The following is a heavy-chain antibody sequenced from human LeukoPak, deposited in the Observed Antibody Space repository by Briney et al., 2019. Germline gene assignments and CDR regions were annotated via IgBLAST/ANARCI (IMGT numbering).Heavy chain of an antibody. V-gene: IGHV3-48*04. Sequence: GSLRLSCAASGFTFSSYSMNWVRQAPGKGLEWVSYISSSSSTIYYADSVKGRFTISRDNAKNSLYQQMNSLRAEDTAVYYCARDDDRSSELLSDYWGQGTLVTISS. CDR1: GFTFSSYS. J-gene: IGHJ4*02. D-gene: IGHD1-26*01. CDR3: ARDDDRSSELLSDY. CDR2: ISSSSSTI.